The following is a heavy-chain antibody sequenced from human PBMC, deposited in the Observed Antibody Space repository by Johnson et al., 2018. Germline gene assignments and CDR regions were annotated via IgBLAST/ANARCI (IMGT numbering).Heavy chain of an antibody. CDR1: GFTFSSYA. Sequence: QVQLVQSGGGVVQPGRSLRLSCAASGFTFSSYAMHWVRQAPGKGLEWVEVISYDGSNKYYADSVKGRFTISRDNSKNTLYLQMNSLREEDTAVHYCARYFGTTLFLFGYWGQGTRGPVSS. CDR2: ISYDGSNK. J-gene: IGHJ4*02. CDR3: ARYFGTTLFLFGY. V-gene: IGHV3-30*14. D-gene: IGHD1-7*01.